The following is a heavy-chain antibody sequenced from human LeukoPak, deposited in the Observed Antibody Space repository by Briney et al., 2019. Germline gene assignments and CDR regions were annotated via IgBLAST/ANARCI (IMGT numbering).Heavy chain of an antibody. V-gene: IGHV3-30*18. CDR2: ISYDGSNK. CDR1: GFTFSSYG. J-gene: IGHJ3*02. Sequence: GRSLRLSCAASGFTFSSYGMHWVRQAPGKGLEWVAVISYDGSNKYYADSVKGRFTISRDNSKNTLYLQMNSLRAEDTAVYYCAKGDYAFDIWGQGTMVTVSS. CDR3: AKGDYAFDI. D-gene: IGHD4-17*01.